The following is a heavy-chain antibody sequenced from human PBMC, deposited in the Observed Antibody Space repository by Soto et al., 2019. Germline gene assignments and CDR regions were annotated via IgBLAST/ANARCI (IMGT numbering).Heavy chain of an antibody. V-gene: IGHV4-59*01. J-gene: IGHJ5*02. Sequence: SETLSLTCTVSGGSISSYYWSWIRQPPGKGLEWIGYIYSSGSTNYNPSLKSRVTISLDTSKNQFSLKLSSVTAADTAVYYCARGYNDFWSGYFTWFDPWGQGTVVTVSS. D-gene: IGHD3-3*01. CDR3: ARGYNDFWSGYFTWFDP. CDR1: GGSISSYY. CDR2: IYSSGST.